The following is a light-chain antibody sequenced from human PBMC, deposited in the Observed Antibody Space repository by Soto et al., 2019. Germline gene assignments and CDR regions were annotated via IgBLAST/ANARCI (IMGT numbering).Light chain of an antibody. CDR1: QSIASN. CDR3: DQDVTSPT. Sequence: EIVLTQSPDPLSVSPLEISPLXGRDGQSIASNLAWYQKKTGQAPSLLIYGVSSRATDIQDRFSGSGSGTDFTLTIIRLEPADFAVYFCDQDVTSPTFCQG. CDR2: GVS. V-gene: IGKV3-20*01. J-gene: IGKJ2*01.